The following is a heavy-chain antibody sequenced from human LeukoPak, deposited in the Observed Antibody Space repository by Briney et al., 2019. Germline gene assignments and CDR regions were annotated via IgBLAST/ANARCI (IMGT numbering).Heavy chain of an antibody. J-gene: IGHJ5*02. CDR2: INHSGST. CDR1: GGSFSGYY. Sequence: SETLSLTCAVYGGSFSGYYWSWIRQPPGKGLEWIGEINHSGSTNYNPSLKSRVTISVDTSKNQFSLKLSSVTAADTAVYYCARDPGGPFDPWGQGTLVTVSS. D-gene: IGHD3-16*01. V-gene: IGHV4-34*01. CDR3: ARDPGGPFDP.